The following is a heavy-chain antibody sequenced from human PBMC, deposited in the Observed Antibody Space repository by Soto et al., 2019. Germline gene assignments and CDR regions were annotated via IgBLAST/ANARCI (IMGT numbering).Heavy chain of an antibody. V-gene: IGHV5-51*01. CDR2: ICPGYSNI. D-gene: IGHD2-21*02. Sequence: GESLKISCKGSGYIFTDHCIVWVRQMAGKGLEWVGIICPGYSNIIYSPSVQGQVTISADMSISTAYLQWSSLKASDTAIYYCARRHYCRGDCNIKPDYYYGMDVLGQGTTVTVSS. J-gene: IGHJ6*02. CDR3: ARRHYCRGDCNIKPDYYYGMDV. CDR1: GYIFTDHC.